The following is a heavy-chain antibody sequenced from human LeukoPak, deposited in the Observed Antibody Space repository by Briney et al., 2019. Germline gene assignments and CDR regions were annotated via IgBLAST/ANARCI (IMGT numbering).Heavy chain of an antibody. D-gene: IGHD6-13*01. CDR3: ARHSSWPYYFDS. V-gene: IGHV4-34*01. CDR2: IYYSGST. Sequence: SETLSLTCAVSGGSFSGFRWHWIRQPPGKGLEWIGTIYYSGSTYYNPSLKSRVTISVDTSKNQFSLKLSSVTAADTAVYYCARHSSWPYYFDSWGQGTLVTVSS. CDR1: GGSFSGFR. J-gene: IGHJ4*02.